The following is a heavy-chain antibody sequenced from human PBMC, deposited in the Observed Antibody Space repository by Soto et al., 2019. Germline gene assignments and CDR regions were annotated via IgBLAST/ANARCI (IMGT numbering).Heavy chain of an antibody. CDR1: GYSFTSYW. CDR2: IYPGDSDT. CDR3: ARADVVVVAASYYYYYMDV. V-gene: IGHV5-51*03. D-gene: IGHD2-15*01. Sequence: EVQLVQSGAEVKKPGESLKISCKGSGYSFTSYWIGWVRQMPGKGLEWLGIIYPGDSDTRYSPSFQGQVTISADKSISTAYLQWSSLKASDTGMYYCARADVVVVAASYYYYYMDVWGKGTTVTVSS. J-gene: IGHJ6*03.